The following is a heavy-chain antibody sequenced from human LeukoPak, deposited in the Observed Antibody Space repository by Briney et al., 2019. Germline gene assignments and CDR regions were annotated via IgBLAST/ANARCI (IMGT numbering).Heavy chain of an antibody. CDR1: GFTFSGYW. V-gene: IGHV3-74*01. D-gene: IGHD3-10*01. CDR2: INSDGSST. J-gene: IGHJ2*01. CDR3: AGSTLFYEDWYFDL. Sequence: GGSLRLSCAASGFTFSGYWMHWVRQAPGKGLVWVSRINSDGSSTSYADSVKGRFTISRDNAKNTLYLQMNSLRAEDTAVYYCAGSTLFYEDWYFDLWGRGTLVTVSS.